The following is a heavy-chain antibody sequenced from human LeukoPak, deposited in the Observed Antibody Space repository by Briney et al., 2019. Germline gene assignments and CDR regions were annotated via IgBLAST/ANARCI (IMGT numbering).Heavy chain of an antibody. CDR3: ARVKSSSWRGGFDY. CDR1: GFTFSSYS. J-gene: IGHJ4*02. D-gene: IGHD6-13*01. Sequence: GGSLRLSCAASGFTFSSYSMNWVRQAPGKGLEWVSSISSSSSYIYYADSVKGRFTISRDNAKNSLYLQMNSLRAEDTAVYYCARVKSSSWRGGFDYWGQGTLVTVSS. V-gene: IGHV3-21*01. CDR2: ISSSSSYI.